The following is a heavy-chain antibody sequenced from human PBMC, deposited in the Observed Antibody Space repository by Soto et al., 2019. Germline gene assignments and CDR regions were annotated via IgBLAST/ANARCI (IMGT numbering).Heavy chain of an antibody. Sequence: GGSLRLSCAASGFTFSNAWMSWVRQAPGKGLEWVGRIKSKTDGGTTDYAAPVKGRFTISRDDSKNTLYLQMNSLKTEDTAVYYCTTDWAGMSLEYAYDAFDIWGQGTMVTVSS. V-gene: IGHV3-15*01. J-gene: IGHJ3*02. CDR1: GFTFSNAW. D-gene: IGHD3-16*01. CDR2: IKSKTDGGTT. CDR3: TTDWAGMSLEYAYDAFDI.